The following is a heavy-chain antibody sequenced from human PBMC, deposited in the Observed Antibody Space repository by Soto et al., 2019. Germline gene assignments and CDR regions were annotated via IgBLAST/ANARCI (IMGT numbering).Heavy chain of an antibody. CDR1: GVSISSGNW. Sequence: PSETLSLTCDVSGVSISSGNWWSWVRQPPGKGLEWIGEIYHSGSINYETSLRNRVTMSVDKTKNQLSLKMTSVTAADTAVYYCARSAYDFWRGYMARYFDFWGQGTLVTVSS. V-gene: IGHV4-4*02. CDR3: ARSAYDFWRGYMARYFDF. J-gene: IGHJ4*02. CDR2: IYHSGSI. D-gene: IGHD3-3*01.